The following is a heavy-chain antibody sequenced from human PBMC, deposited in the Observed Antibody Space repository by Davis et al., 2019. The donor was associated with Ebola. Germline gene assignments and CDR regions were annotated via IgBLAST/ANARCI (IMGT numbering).Heavy chain of an antibody. J-gene: IGHJ4*02. CDR2: MSYDGSNK. D-gene: IGHD5-12*01. V-gene: IGHV3-30*03. CDR3: ARDPPQSGGYV. CDR1: GFTFSSYG. Sequence: GESLKISCAASGFTFSSYGMHWVRQAPGKELEWVAVMSYDGSNKYYADSVKGRFTISRHSSENTVFLQMNSLRPDDTAVYYCARDPPQSGGYVWGQGTLVTVSS.